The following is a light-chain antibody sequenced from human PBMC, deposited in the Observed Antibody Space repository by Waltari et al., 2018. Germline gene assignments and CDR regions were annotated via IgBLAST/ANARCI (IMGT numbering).Light chain of an antibody. CDR2: GAS. V-gene: IGKV3-20*01. Sequence: IVLTQSPGTLSLSPGERATLSCRASQSVSRSLAWYQRNPGQAPKLLIYGASTRATGIPDRFTGSGSGTDFSLTISSLEPEDFAIYFCQHYVRLPATFGQGTKVEIK. CDR3: QHYVRLPAT. J-gene: IGKJ1*01. CDR1: QSVSRS.